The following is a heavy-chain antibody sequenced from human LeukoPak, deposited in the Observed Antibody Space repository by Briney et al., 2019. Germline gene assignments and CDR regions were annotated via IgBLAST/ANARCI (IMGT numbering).Heavy chain of an antibody. CDR1: GGSISSYY. D-gene: IGHD6-19*01. J-gene: IGHJ5*02. V-gene: IGHV4-59*12. CDR3: ARGPRDTSGWWGWFDT. CDR2: FHHSGST. Sequence: SETLSLTCTVSGGSISSYYWTWIRQSPGKGLEWIGFFHHSGSTNYNPSFKSRVTISADPSKNQFSLKLTSVTAADTSVYYCARGPRDTSGWWGWFDTWGQGNLVSVSS.